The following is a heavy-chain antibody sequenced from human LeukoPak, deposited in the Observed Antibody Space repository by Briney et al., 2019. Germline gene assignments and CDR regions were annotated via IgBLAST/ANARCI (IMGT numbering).Heavy chain of an antibody. CDR3: ARDGNGDYFDY. Sequence: GGSLRLSCAASGFTFSPYAMHWVRQAPGQGLEWMGIINPSGGSTSYAQKFQGRVTMTRDTSTSTVYMELSSLRSEDTAVYYCARDGNGDYFDYWGQGTLVTVSS. CDR2: INPSGGST. D-gene: IGHD4-17*01. CDR1: GFTFSPYA. V-gene: IGHV1-46*01. J-gene: IGHJ4*02.